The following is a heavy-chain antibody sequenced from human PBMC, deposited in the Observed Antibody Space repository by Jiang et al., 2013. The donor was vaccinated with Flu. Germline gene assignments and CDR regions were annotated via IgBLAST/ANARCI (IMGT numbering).Heavy chain of an antibody. Sequence: VQLLESGGGLVQPGGSLRLSCAASGFTFNNYAMSWVRQAPGKGLEWVSIISGSDGGTYYADSVKGRFTISRDNSKNTLYLQMYSLRAEDTAVYYCAKIQSYSSGPFDYVGQGTLVTVSS. CDR3: AKIQSYSSGPFDY. J-gene: IGHJ4*02. CDR1: GFTFNNYA. V-gene: IGHV3-23*01. D-gene: IGHD6-19*01. CDR2: ISGSDGGT.